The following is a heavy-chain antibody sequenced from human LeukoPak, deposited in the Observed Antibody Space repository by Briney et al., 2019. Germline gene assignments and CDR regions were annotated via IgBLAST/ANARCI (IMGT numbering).Heavy chain of an antibody. Sequence: ASVKVSSKASGYTFTSYGISWVRQAPGQGLEWMGWISAYNGNTNYAQKLQGRVTMTTDTSTSTAYMELRSLRSDDTAVYYCARDTWYDSSGYSPYWGQGTLVTVSS. CDR3: ARDTWYDSSGYSPY. D-gene: IGHD3-22*01. J-gene: IGHJ4*02. CDR2: ISAYNGNT. V-gene: IGHV1-18*01. CDR1: GYTFTSYG.